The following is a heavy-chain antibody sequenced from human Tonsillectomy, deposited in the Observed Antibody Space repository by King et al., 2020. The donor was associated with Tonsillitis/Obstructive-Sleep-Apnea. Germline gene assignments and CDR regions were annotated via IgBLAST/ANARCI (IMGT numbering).Heavy chain of an antibody. V-gene: IGHV3-23*04. CDR3: AKDRQRRSSGDRLYYMDV. CDR2: ISGSGGST. D-gene: IGHD6-19*01. Sequence: EVQLVESGGGLVQPGGSLRLSCAASGFTFSSYAMSWVRQAPGKGLEWVSAISGSGGSTYYADSVKGRFTISRDNSKNTLYLQMNSLRAEDTAVYYCAKDRQRRSSGDRLYYMDVWGKGTTVTVSS. CDR1: GFTFSSYA. J-gene: IGHJ6*03.